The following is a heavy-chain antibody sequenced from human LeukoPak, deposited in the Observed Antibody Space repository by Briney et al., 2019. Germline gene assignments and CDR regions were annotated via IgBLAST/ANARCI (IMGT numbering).Heavy chain of an antibody. CDR2: VSWNSDHI. J-gene: IGHJ4*02. V-gene: IGHV3-9*01. D-gene: IGHD3-16*01. CDR1: GFMFHDYV. Sequence: GGSLRLSCVGSGFMFHDYVMHWVRQVPGMGLEWVAGVSWNSDHIGYADSVKGRFTISRDNDRKTLHLEMKSLRVDDTAIYFCTRSPSFTLGGGYLDSWGLGSLVTVSS. CDR3: TRSPSFTLGGGYLDS.